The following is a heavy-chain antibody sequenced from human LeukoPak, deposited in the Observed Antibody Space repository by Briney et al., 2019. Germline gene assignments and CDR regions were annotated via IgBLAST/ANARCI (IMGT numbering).Heavy chain of an antibody. CDR2: INHSGRT. V-gene: IGHV4-34*01. D-gene: IGHD6-19*01. J-gene: IGHJ3*02. CDR3: ARRRRGAGAFDI. CDR1: GGSFSDYY. Sequence: PSETLSLTCTVYGGSFSDYYWSWIRQPPGKGLEWIGEINHSGRTYHKPSLNSRSTISVDTSKNQFSPKLSSATDADTAVYYCARRRRGAGAFDIWGQGTMGTVSS.